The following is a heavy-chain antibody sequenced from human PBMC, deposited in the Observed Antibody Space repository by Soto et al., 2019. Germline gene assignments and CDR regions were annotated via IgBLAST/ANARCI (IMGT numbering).Heavy chain of an antibody. CDR3: ARAPGGPGIAEY. J-gene: IGHJ4*02. Sequence: ASVKVSCKASGYTFASYAMHWGRQAPGQRLEWMGWINAGNGNTKYSQKFQGRVTITRDTSASTAYMELSSLRSEDTAVYYCARAPGGPGIAEYWGQGTLVTVSS. V-gene: IGHV1-3*01. CDR1: GYTFASYA. CDR2: INAGNGNT. D-gene: IGHD6-13*01.